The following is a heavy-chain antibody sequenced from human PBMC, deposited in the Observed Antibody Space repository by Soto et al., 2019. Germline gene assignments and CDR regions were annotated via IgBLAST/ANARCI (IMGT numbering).Heavy chain of an antibody. CDR3: AKGGWIDD. D-gene: IGHD6-19*01. Sequence: GGSLRLSCVASGFPFSNYVMSWVRQAPGKGLEWVSAISESGGATHYAESVKGRFTVSRDNSKNTLYVQMNSLTVEDTAVYYCAKGGWIDDWDQGALVTVSS. CDR2: ISESGGAT. CDR1: GFPFSNYV. V-gene: IGHV3-23*01. J-gene: IGHJ4*02.